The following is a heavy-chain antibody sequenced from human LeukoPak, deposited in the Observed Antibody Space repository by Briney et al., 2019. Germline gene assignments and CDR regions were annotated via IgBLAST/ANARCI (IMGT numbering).Heavy chain of an antibody. V-gene: IGHV3-23*01. Sequence: GGSLRLSCAASGFTFSSYAMSWVRQAPGKGLEWVSAISGSGGSTYYADSVKGRFTISRDNSKNTLYLQMNSLRAEDTAVYYCAKDRRVRGVIEGSFDHWGQGTLVTVSS. CDR3: AKDRRVRGVIEGSFDH. J-gene: IGHJ4*02. D-gene: IGHD3-10*01. CDR1: GFTFSSYA. CDR2: ISGSGGST.